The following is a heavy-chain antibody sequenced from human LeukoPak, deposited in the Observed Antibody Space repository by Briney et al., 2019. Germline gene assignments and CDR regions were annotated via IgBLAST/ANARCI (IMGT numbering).Heavy chain of an antibody. CDR2: ISSSSSTI. CDR3: ARVRRDDILTGYYLYYFDY. CDR1: GFTFNTFW. J-gene: IGHJ4*02. V-gene: IGHV3-48*02. D-gene: IGHD3-9*01. Sequence: GGSLRLSCAASGFTFNTFWMNWVRQAPGKGLEWVSYISSSSSTIYYADSVKGRFTISRDNAKNSLYLQMNSLRDEDTAVYYCARVRRDDILTGYYLYYFDYWGQGTLVTVSS.